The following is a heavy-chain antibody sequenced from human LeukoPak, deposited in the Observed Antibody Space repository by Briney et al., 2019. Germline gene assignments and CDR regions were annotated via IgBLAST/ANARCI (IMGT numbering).Heavy chain of an antibody. CDR1: GFTFSDHY. CDR3: ARVFYDSSAYYPDY. Sequence: GGSLRLSCAASGFTFSDHYMDWVRQAPGKGLEWVGRTRKKENSYTTEYDAPVKGRFTISRDDSQNSLYLQMNSLRTEDTAVYYCARVFYDSSAYYPDYWGQGTLVTVSS. D-gene: IGHD3-22*01. J-gene: IGHJ4*02. CDR2: TRKKENSYTT. V-gene: IGHV3-72*01.